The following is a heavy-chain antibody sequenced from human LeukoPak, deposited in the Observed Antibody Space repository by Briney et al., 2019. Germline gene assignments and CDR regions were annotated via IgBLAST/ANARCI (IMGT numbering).Heavy chain of an antibody. J-gene: IGHJ4*02. Sequence: GGSLRLSCAASGFIFTDYDLHWVRQPPGKGLEWVSVFGIAGDTYYADSVKGRFTISRDVAKNSLYLQMNNLRTGDTAVYYCVRTNGGTYYDYWGQGTLVTVSS. CDR1: GFIFTDYD. D-gene: IGHD1-26*01. CDR3: VRTNGGTYYDY. CDR2: FGIAGDT. V-gene: IGHV3-13*01.